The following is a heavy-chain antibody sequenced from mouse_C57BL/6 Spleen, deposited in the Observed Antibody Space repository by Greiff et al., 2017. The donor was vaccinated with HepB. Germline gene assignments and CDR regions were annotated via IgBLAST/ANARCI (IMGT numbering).Heavy chain of an antibody. V-gene: IGHV1-64*01. Sequence: VHVKQPGAELVKPGASVKLSYKASGYTFTSYWMHWVKQRPGQGLEWIGMIHPNSGSTNYNEKFKSKATLTVDKSSSTAYMQLSSLTSEDSAVYYCASPSGTPFAYWGQGTLVTVSA. D-gene: IGHD4-1*01. CDR2: IHPNSGST. CDR1: GYTFTSYW. CDR3: ASPSGTPFAY. J-gene: IGHJ3*01.